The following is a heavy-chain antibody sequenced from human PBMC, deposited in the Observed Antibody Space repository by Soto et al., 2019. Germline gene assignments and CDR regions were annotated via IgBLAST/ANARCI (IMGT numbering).Heavy chain of an antibody. D-gene: IGHD6-13*01. CDR3: ARLIAAAGTFYFDY. J-gene: IGHJ4*02. Sequence: SVKVSCKACGVTFSSYAISWVRQAPGQGLEWMGGIIPIFGTANYAQKLQGRVTITADESTSTAYMELSSLRSEDTAVYYCARLIAAAGTFYFDYWGQGTLVTVSS. CDR2: IIPIFGTA. CDR1: GVTFSSYA. V-gene: IGHV1-69*13.